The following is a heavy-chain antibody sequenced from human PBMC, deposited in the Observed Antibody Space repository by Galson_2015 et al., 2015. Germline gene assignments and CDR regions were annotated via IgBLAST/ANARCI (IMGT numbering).Heavy chain of an antibody. V-gene: IGHV4-39*01. Sequence: SETLSLTCTVSGGSIRSSSYYWVWIRQPPGKGLEWIGSIYYYGSTDYNPSLKSRVTISADTSKNQFSLNLSSVTAADTAVHYCARQDYYDSSMGYWGQGTLVTVSS. CDR3: ARQDYYDSSMGY. CDR1: GGSIRSSSYY. D-gene: IGHD3-22*01. J-gene: IGHJ4*02. CDR2: IYYYGST.